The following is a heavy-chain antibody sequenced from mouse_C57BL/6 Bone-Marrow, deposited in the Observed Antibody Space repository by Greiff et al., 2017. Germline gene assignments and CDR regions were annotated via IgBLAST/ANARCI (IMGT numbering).Heavy chain of an antibody. CDR3: AISSYRPYAMDY. Sequence: QVQLQQPGAELVKPGASVKLSCKASGYTFTSYWMHWVKQRPGQGLEWIGMIHPNSGSTNYNEKFKSKATLTVDKSSSTAYMQLSSLTSEDSAVYYCAISSYRPYAMDYWGQGTSVTVSS. V-gene: IGHV1-64*01. J-gene: IGHJ4*01. CDR2: IHPNSGST. D-gene: IGHD2-10*01. CDR1: GYTFTSYW.